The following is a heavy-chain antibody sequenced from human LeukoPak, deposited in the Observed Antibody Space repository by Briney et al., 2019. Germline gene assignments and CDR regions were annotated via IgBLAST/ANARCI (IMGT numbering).Heavy chain of an antibody. CDR1: GYTFTGYY. CDR3: AREGGRYSGYDYADY. J-gene: IGHJ4*02. Sequence: GASVKVSCKASGYTFTGYYMHWVRQAPGQGLEWMGWINPNSGGTNYAQKFQGRVTVTRDTSISTAYMELSRLRSDDTAVYYCAREGGRYSGYDYADYWGQGTLVTVSS. D-gene: IGHD5-12*01. CDR2: INPNSGGT. V-gene: IGHV1-2*02.